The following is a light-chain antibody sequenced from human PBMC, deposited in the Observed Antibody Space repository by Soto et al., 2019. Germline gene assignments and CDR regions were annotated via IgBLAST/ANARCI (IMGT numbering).Light chain of an antibody. V-gene: IGLV2-23*02. J-gene: IGLJ1*01. CDR1: SSDVGSHNL. Sequence: QSALTQPASVSGSPGQSITISCTGTSSDVGSHNLVSWYQQHPGKAPKLIIFEVSKRPSGVSNPFSGSKSGNTASLTISGVQADDEADYYCCAYAGSGTYVFGTGTKVTVL. CDR3: CAYAGSGTYV. CDR2: EVS.